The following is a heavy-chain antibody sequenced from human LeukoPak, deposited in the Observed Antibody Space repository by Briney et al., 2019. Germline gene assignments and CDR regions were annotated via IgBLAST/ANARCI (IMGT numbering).Heavy chain of an antibody. Sequence: GGSLRLSCAASGFTVSSNYMSWVRQAPGKGLEWVSVIYSGGSTYYADSVKGRFTISRDNSKDTLYLQVNSLRAEDTAVYYCARGHSSSWSPYYFDYWGQGTLVTVSS. J-gene: IGHJ4*02. CDR2: IYSGGST. CDR1: GFTVSSNY. D-gene: IGHD6-13*01. CDR3: ARGHSSSWSPYYFDY. V-gene: IGHV3-53*01.